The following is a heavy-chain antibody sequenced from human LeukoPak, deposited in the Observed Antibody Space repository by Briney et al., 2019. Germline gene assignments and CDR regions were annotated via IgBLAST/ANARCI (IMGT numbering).Heavy chain of an antibody. CDR3: ARGAPRDYGMDV. Sequence: PGGSLRLSCAASGFTFSNLWMSWVRQAPGKGLKWVANIKQDGSEKYYVDSVKGRFTISRDNSKNTLYLQMNSLRAEDTAVYYCARGAPRDYGMDVRGQGTTVTVSS. V-gene: IGHV3-7*01. J-gene: IGHJ6*02. CDR1: GFTFSNLW. CDR2: IKQDGSEK.